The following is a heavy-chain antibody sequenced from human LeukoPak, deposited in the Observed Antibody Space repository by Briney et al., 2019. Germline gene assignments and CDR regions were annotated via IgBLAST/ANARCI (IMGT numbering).Heavy chain of an antibody. J-gene: IGHJ4*02. Sequence: GGSLRLSCAASGFTFSSYSMNWVRQAPGKGLEWVSSISTSSSYIYYADSVKGRFTISRDNAKNSLFLQMNSLRAEDTAVYYCARFGIYGSGTYAFDYWSQGTLVTVSS. CDR2: ISTSSSYI. D-gene: IGHD3-10*01. CDR1: GFTFSSYS. CDR3: ARFGIYGSGTYAFDY. V-gene: IGHV3-21*01.